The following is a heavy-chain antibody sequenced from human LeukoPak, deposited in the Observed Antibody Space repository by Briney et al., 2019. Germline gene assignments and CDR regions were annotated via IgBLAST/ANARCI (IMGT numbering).Heavy chain of an antibody. V-gene: IGHV3-7*01. D-gene: IGHD1-14*01. CDR1: GFTFSYYW. CDR2: IKHDGSEQ. CDR3: ARDQRTSPGHDAFDI. Sequence: PGGSLRLSCAASGFTFSYYWMSWVRQSPGKGLEWVANIKHDGSEQYYVDSVKGRFTISRDNAKNSLYLQMNSLRAEDTALYYWARDQRTSPGHDAFDIWGQGTMVSVSS. J-gene: IGHJ3*02.